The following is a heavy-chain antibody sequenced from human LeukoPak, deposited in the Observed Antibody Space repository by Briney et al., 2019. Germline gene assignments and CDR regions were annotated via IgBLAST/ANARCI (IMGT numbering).Heavy chain of an antibody. Sequence: SETLSLTCAVSGGSISSGGYSWSWIRQPPGKGLEWIGYIYHSGSTYYNPSLKSRVTISVDRSENQFSLKLSSVTAADTAVYYCARAPYDSSGYDYWGQGTLVTVSS. J-gene: IGHJ4*02. CDR3: ARAPYDSSGYDY. CDR1: GGSISSGGYS. CDR2: IYHSGST. D-gene: IGHD3-22*01. V-gene: IGHV4-30-2*01.